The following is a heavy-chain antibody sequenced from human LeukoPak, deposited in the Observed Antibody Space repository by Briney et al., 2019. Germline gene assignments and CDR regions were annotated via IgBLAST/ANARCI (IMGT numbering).Heavy chain of an antibody. J-gene: IGHJ6*03. D-gene: IGHD6-13*01. CDR1: GGSFSDFY. V-gene: IGHV4-59*10. Sequence: SETLSLTCAVYGGSFSDFYWSWIRQPAGKGLEWIGRIYTSGNTDSNPSLKSRVTMSVDTSKNQFSLKLSSVTAADTAVYYCARSYIAASGTQKYYYYMDVWGKGTTVTVSS. CDR3: ARSYIAASGTQKYYYYMDV. CDR2: IYTSGNT.